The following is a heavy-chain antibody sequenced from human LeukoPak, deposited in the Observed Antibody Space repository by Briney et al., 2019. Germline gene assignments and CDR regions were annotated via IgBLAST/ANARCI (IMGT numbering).Heavy chain of an antibody. Sequence: GGSLRLSCAASGVTFSSYAMSWVRQAPGKGLQWVSSIFGSGAGTYFADSVKGRFTISRDNSKNTLYLQMNSLRAEDTGVYYCAKAPLNQLLRMAIGMDVWGLGTTVTVSS. CDR3: AKAPLNQLLRMAIGMDV. CDR2: IFGSGAGT. J-gene: IGHJ6*02. CDR1: GVTFSSYA. V-gene: IGHV3-23*01. D-gene: IGHD2-2*01.